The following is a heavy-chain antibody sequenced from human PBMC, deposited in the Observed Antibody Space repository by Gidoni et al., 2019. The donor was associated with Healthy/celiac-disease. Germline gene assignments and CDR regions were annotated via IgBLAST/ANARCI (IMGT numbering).Heavy chain of an antibody. Sequence: EVQLVESGGGLIQPGGSLRLSCAASGVTVSSTYMGWVRQAPGRGLEWVSGIYSGGSTYYADSVKGRFTISRDNSKNTLYLQMNSLRAEDTAVYYCARDLATVTLWYWGQGTLVTVSS. V-gene: IGHV3-53*01. CDR2: IYSGGST. J-gene: IGHJ4*02. D-gene: IGHD4-17*01. CDR3: ARDLATVTLWY. CDR1: GVTVSSTY.